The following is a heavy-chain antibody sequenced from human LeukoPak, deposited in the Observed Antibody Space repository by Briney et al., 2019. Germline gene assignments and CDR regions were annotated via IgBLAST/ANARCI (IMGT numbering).Heavy chain of an antibody. V-gene: IGHV1-8*01. CDR1: GYTFTSYD. CDR3: ARVAQQLDYYYYYMDV. J-gene: IGHJ6*03. D-gene: IGHD6-13*01. Sequence: GASVKVSCKASGYTFTSYDINWVRQATGQGLEGMGWMNPNSGNTGYAQKIQGRVTMTRNTSISTAYMELSSLRSEDTAVYYCARVAQQLDYYYYYMDVWGKGTTVTVSS. CDR2: MNPNSGNT.